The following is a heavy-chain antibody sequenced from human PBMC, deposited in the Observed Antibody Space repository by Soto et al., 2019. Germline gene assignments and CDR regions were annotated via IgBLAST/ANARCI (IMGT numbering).Heavy chain of an antibody. Sequence: ASVKVSCKASGYTFTSYAMNWVRQAPGQGLEWMGWINTNTGNPTYAQGFTGRFVFSLDTSVSTAYLQICSLKAEDTAVYYCARCGDSSLGDAFDIWGQGTMVTVS. CDR2: INTNTGNP. D-gene: IGHD6-13*01. V-gene: IGHV7-4-1*01. J-gene: IGHJ3*02. CDR3: ARCGDSSLGDAFDI. CDR1: GYTFTSYA.